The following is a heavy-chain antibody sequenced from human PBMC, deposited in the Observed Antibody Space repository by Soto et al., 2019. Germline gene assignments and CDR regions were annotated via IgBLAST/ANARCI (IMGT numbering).Heavy chain of an antibody. CDR1: GFTVSNNF. V-gene: IGHV3-53*02. J-gene: IGHJ4*02. CDR2: IYSGGSI. Sequence: VQLVESGGGLIQAGGSLRLSCAVSGFTVSNNFMMWVRQAPGKGLEWVSLIYSGGSISYADSVKGRFTISRDGSMNMLYLQLNSLTAEDTAVYYCARDGNGQRGSPHWGQGTLVTVSS. CDR3: ARDGNGQRGSPH. D-gene: IGHD3-16*01.